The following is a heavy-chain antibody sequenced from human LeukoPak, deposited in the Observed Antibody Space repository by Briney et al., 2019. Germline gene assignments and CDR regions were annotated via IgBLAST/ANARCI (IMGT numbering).Heavy chain of an antibody. CDR2: IYYSGST. J-gene: IGHJ4*02. Sequence: PSETLSLTCTVSGGSISSGDYYWSWIRQPPGKGLEWIGYIYYSGSTYYNPSLKSRVTISVDTSKNQFSLKLSSVTAADTAVYYCARAMGGNGYDCFFDYWGQGTLVTVSS. D-gene: IGHD5-12*01. V-gene: IGHV4-30-4*01. CDR1: GGSISSGDYY. CDR3: ARAMGGNGYDCFFDY.